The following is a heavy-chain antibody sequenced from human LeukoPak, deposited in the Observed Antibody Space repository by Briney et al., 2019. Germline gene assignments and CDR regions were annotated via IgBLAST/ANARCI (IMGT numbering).Heavy chain of an antibody. CDR1: GYTFTGYY. V-gene: IGHV1-2*02. Sequence: ASVKVSCKASGYTFTGYYMHWVRQAPGQGLEWMGWINPNSGGTNYAQKFQGRVTMTRDTSISTAYMELSRLRSDDTAVYYCARVLSGSRGYYFDYWGRGTLVTVSS. D-gene: IGHD1-26*01. J-gene: IGHJ4*02. CDR3: ARVLSGSRGYYFDY. CDR2: INPNSGGT.